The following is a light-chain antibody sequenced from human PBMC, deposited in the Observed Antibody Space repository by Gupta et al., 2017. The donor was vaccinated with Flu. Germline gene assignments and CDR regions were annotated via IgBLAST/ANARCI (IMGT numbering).Light chain of an antibody. CDR3: QQGGTSRT. J-gene: IGKJ1*01. Sequence: GERATLSCRASESIRTLLAWYQQKPGQAPRLLIYWTSNRATGTPDRGSGSGSGADFTITISRLEPEDFAVYYCQQGGTSRTFGQGTRIEIK. V-gene: IGKV3-20*01. CDR1: ESIRTL. CDR2: WTS.